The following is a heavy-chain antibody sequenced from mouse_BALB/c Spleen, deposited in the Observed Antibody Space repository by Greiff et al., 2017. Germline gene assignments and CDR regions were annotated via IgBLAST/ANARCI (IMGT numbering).Heavy chain of an antibody. Sequence: QVQLQQPGAELVRPGASVKLSCKASGYTFTSYWINWVKQRPGQGLEWIGNIYPSDSYTNYNQKFKDKATLTVDKSSSTAYMQLSSPTSEDSAVYYCTRWGMITDAMDYWGQGTSVTVSS. V-gene: IGHV1-69*02. D-gene: IGHD2-4*01. J-gene: IGHJ4*01. CDR3: TRWGMITDAMDY. CDR1: GYTFTSYW. CDR2: IYPSDSYT.